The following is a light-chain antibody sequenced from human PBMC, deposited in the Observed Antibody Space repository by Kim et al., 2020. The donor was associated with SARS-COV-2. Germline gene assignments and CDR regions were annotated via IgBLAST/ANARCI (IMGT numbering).Light chain of an antibody. CDR2: DAS. CDR1: QSISMW. J-gene: IGKJ1*01. Sequence: LSASVRDTVILTCRASQSISMWLAWYQQKPGKAPKLLIYDASNLESGVPSRFSGSGSGTDFTLTISSLQPDDFATYYCQQYKTYSFGQGTKVDIK. V-gene: IGKV1-5*01. CDR3: QQYKTYS.